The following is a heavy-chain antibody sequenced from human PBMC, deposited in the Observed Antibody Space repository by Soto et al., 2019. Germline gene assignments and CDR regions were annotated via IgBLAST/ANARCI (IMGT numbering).Heavy chain of an antibody. CDR1: GFTFTSYW. CDR3: AKAYSTLIHFDY. D-gene: IGHD3-16*01. J-gene: IGHJ4*01. CDR2: IRGSGSNT. Sequence: GGSLRLSCAASGFTFTSYWMGWVRQSPGKGLEWVASIRGSGSNTYYADSVKGRFTISRDNSKNTLYLQMNSLTADDTAIYYCAKAYSTLIHFDYWGHGTLVTVSS. V-gene: IGHV3-23*01.